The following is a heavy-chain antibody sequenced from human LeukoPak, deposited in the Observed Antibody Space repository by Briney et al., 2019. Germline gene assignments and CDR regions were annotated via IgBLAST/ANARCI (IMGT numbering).Heavy chain of an antibody. V-gene: IGHV4-34*01. J-gene: IGHJ5*02. CDR1: GGSISSYY. CDR2: INHSGST. CDR3: ARGSLRFDP. Sequence: SETLSLTCTVSGGSISSYYWSWIRQPPGKGLEWIGEINHSGSTNYNPSLKSRVTISVDTSKNQFSLKLSSVTAADTAVYYCARGSLRFDPWGQGTLVTVSS.